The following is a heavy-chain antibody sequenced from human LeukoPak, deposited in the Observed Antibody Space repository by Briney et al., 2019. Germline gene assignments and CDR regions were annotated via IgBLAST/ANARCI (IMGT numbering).Heavy chain of an antibody. Sequence: PSETLSLTCTVSGGSISSGSYYWSWIRQPAGKGLKWIGRIYTSGSTNYNPSLKSRVTISVDTSKNQFSLKLSSVTAADTAVYYCARLGVGAFDIWGQGTMVTVSS. V-gene: IGHV4-61*02. CDR3: ARLGVGAFDI. CDR2: IYTSGST. D-gene: IGHD2-15*01. CDR1: GGSISSGSYY. J-gene: IGHJ3*02.